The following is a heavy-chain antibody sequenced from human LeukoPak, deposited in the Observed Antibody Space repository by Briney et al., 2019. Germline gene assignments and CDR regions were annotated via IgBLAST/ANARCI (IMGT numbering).Heavy chain of an antibody. CDR2: IYHSGST. CDR3: ARVSTRSAFEF. D-gene: IGHD2-2*01. Sequence: SETLSLTCAVSGYSISSGYYWGWIRPPPGKGLEGIGNIYHSGSTYYNPSLKSRVTISVDTSKNQFSLNLSSVTASDTAVYYCARVSTRSAFEFWGQGTMVSVSS. V-gene: IGHV4-38-2*01. J-gene: IGHJ3*01. CDR1: GYSISSGYY.